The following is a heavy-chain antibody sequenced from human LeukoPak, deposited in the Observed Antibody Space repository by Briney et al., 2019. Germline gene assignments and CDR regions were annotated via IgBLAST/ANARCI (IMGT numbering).Heavy chain of an antibody. CDR1: GFTFSSHA. D-gene: IGHD1-26*01. V-gene: IGHV3-30-3*01. CDR2: ISYDGSFQ. J-gene: IGHJ5*02. CDR3: VGEVGSRQMNS. Sequence: GGSLRLSCSVSGFTFSSHAMHWVRQAPGKGLECVAYISYDGSFQYHADSVEGRFTISRDNSKDILYLQTNSLRVDDSATYYCVGEVGSRQMNSWGQGTLVTVSS.